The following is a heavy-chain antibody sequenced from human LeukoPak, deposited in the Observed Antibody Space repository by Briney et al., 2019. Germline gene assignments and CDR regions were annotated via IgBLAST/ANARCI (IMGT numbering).Heavy chain of an antibody. CDR1: GFTFSSYA. D-gene: IGHD1-20*01. V-gene: IGHV3-30*09. CDR3: ARETNWNDEAFDY. Sequence: GGSLRLSCAASGFTFSSYAMHWVRQAPGKGLEWVAVISYDGSNKYYADSVKGRFAISRDNSKNTLYLQMNSLRAEDTAVYYCARETNWNDEAFDYWGQGTLVTVSS. CDR2: ISYDGSNK. J-gene: IGHJ4*02.